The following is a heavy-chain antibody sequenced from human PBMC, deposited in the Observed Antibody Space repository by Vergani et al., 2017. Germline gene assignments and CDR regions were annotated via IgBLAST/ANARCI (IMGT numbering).Heavy chain of an antibody. V-gene: IGHV3-23*01. CDR1: GFTFSSPA. CDR3: TKAGQYDSDNFHDS. CDR2: IKNTGDST. D-gene: IGHD3-22*01. Sequence: EVQVLQSEGAVVQPGGSLRLSCVASGFTFSSPAMSWVRQGHGQGLEWVASIKNTGDSTHYADSVKGRVTISRDNSKNTLYLQMNSLSADDSAVYYCTKAGQYDSDNFHDSWGQGALVTVAS. J-gene: IGHJ1*01.